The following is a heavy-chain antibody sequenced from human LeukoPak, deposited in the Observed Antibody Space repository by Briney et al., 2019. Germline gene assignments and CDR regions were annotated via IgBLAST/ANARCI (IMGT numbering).Heavy chain of an antibody. CDR2: INHSGST. CDR1: GYSISSGYY. CDR3: ARLRSLSY. J-gene: IGHJ4*02. Sequence: PSETLSLTCSVSGYSISSGYYWGWIRQPPGKGLEWIGEINHSGSTNYNPSLKSRVTISVDTSKNQFSLKLSSVTAADTAVYYCARLRSLSYWGQGTLVTVSS. V-gene: IGHV4-38-2*02. D-gene: IGHD1-26*01.